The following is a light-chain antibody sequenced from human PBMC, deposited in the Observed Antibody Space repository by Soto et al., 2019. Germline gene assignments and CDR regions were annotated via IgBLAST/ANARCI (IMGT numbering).Light chain of an antibody. Sequence: QSVLTQPPSVSGAPGQRVTISCTGSNSNIGAGYDVHWYQQLPGTAPKLLIYGNSNRPSVVPDRVSGSKSGTSASLAITGLQAEDEADYYCQSYDSSLSGVLFGGGTKLTV. CDR3: QSYDSSLSGVL. J-gene: IGLJ2*01. CDR1: NSNIGAGYD. V-gene: IGLV1-40*01. CDR2: GNS.